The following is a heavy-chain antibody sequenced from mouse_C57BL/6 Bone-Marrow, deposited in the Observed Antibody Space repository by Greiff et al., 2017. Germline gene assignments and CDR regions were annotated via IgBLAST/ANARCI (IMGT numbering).Heavy chain of an antibody. J-gene: IGHJ2*01. CDR1: GYTFTSYW. V-gene: IGHV1-61*01. CDR2: IYPSDSET. Sequence: QVQLQQPGAELVRPGSSVKLSCKASGYTFTSYWMDWVKQRPGQGLEWIGNIYPSDSETHYNQKFKDKATLTVDKSSSTAYMQLSSLTSEDSAVYYCARRERWAFDYWGQGTTLTVSS. CDR3: ARRERWAFDY. D-gene: IGHD1-1*02.